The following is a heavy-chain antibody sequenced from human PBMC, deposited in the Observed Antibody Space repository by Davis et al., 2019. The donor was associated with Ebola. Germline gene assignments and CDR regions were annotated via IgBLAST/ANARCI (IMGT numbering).Heavy chain of an antibody. CDR3: ARDSGIVVPYYMDV. CDR1: GFTFSTYT. CDR2: ISSTGSYM. J-gene: IGHJ6*03. Sequence: GESLKISCAASGFTFSTYTMNWVRQAPGKGLEWVSSISSTGSYMYYADSMKGRFTVSRDNAKTSLYLQMDSLRAEDTAVYYCARDSGIVVPYYMDVWGKGTTVTVSS. V-gene: IGHV3-21*01. D-gene: IGHD2-2*01.